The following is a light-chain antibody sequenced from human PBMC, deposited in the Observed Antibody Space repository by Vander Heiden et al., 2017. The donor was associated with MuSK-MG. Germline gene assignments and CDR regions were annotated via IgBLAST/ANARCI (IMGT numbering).Light chain of an antibody. J-gene: IGKJ5*01. Sequence: DIVMTQSPLSLPVTPGEPASISCRSSQSLLHSNGYNYLDWYLQKPGQSPQLLIYLGSNRASGVPDRFSGSGSGTDFTLKISRVDAEDVGVYYCMQALQTPIGFGQGTRLEIK. CDR1: QSLLHSNGYNY. V-gene: IGKV2-28*01. CDR3: MQALQTPIG. CDR2: LGS.